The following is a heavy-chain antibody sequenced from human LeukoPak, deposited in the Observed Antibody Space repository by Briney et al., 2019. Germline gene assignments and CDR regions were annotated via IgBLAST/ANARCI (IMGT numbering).Heavy chain of an antibody. CDR2: INPSGGST. V-gene: IGHV1-46*01. J-gene: IGHJ5*02. CDR1: GYTFTTYY. D-gene: IGHD5-24*01. Sequence: GASVKASCKASGYTFTTYYVHWVRQAPGQGLEWMGIINPSGGSTTYAQKFRGRLTMTRDMSTSTVYMELSSLRSEDTAVYYCARDGRMATILESWFDPWGQGTLVTVSS. CDR3: ARDGRMATILESWFDP.